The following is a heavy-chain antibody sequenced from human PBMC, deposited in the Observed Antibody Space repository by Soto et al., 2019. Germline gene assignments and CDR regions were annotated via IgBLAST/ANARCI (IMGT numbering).Heavy chain of an antibody. CDR2: LNPNSGGT. V-gene: IGHV1-2*02. Sequence: ASVKVSCKASGYTFTGYYMHWVRPAPVQGLEWMGWLNPNSGGTNSAQKFQGRVTMTRATSISTSYMELSRLRSDDTAVYYCARDQIAAALDYWGQGTLVTVSS. J-gene: IGHJ4*02. CDR1: GYTFTGYY. CDR3: ARDQIAAALDY. D-gene: IGHD6-13*01.